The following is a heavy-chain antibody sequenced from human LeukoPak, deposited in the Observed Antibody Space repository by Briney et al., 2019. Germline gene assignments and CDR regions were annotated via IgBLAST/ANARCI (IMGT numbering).Heavy chain of an antibody. V-gene: IGHV3-20*04. CDR2: INWNGGST. J-gene: IGHJ5*02. D-gene: IGHD4-17*01. CDR3: ARTIRDYGDYVGWFDP. CDR1: GFTFDDYG. Sequence: GGSLRLSCAASGFTFDDYGMSWVCQAPGKGLEWVSGINWNGGSTGYADSVKGRFTISRDNAKNSLYLQMNSLRAEDTALYYCARTIRDYGDYVGWFDPWGQGTLVTVSS.